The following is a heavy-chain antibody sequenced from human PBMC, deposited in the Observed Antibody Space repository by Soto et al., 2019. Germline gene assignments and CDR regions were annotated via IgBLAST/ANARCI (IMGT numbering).Heavy chain of an antibody. CDR3: AKDCRRLAVTGSAFDS. D-gene: IGHD6-19*01. V-gene: IGHV3-23*01. Sequence: EVQLLESGGGFVQPGGSLRLSCAASGFTFNDYAMAWVRQAPGQGLEWVSSISGSGGHSSYVGSVKGRFTISRDNVKNILSLDMSDRRAEDTALYYCAKDCRRLAVTGSAFDSWGQGTLVTVSS. J-gene: IGHJ4*02. CDR2: ISGSGGHS. CDR1: GFTFNDYA.